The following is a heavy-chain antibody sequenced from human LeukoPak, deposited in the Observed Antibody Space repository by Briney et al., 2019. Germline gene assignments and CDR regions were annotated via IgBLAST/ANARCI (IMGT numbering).Heavy chain of an antibody. CDR3: ANAGPGYNSGSNYYYGMDV. D-gene: IGHD6-19*01. CDR1: GFIFSTYG. Sequence: GGSLRLPCAASGFIFSTYGMRWVRQAPGKGLEWVSSISGSGGTTFYADAVKGRFTISRDNSKNTLYLQMNSLRAEDTAAYYCANAGPGYNSGSNYYYGMDVGGQGTTVTVSS. CDR2: ISGSGGTT. J-gene: IGHJ6*02. V-gene: IGHV3-23*01.